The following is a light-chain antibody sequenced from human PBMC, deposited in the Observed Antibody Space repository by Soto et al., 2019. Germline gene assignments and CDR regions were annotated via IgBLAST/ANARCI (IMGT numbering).Light chain of an antibody. Sequence: EIVMTQSPDTLSVSPGERATLSCRASQSVRTNLAWYQQKPGQAPRLLIYGASTRATGIPARFSGSGSGTEFTLTISSLQSEDFAVYHCQQYNNWPYTLGQGTKLEIK. J-gene: IGKJ2*01. CDR3: QQYNNWPYT. V-gene: IGKV3-15*01. CDR1: QSVRTN. CDR2: GAS.